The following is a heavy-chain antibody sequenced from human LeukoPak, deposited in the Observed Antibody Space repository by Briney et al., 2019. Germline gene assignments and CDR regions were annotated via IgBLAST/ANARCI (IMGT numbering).Heavy chain of an antibody. J-gene: IGHJ3*02. CDR2: IYHSGST. D-gene: IGHD3-10*01. Sequence: SETLSLTCTVSGYSISSGYYWGWIRQPPGKGLEWIGSIYHSGSTYYNPSLESRVTTSVDTSKNQFSLKLSSVTAADTAVYYCAKSNGYGLVDIWGQGTMVTVSS. CDR1: GYSISSGYY. CDR3: AKSNGYGLVDI. V-gene: IGHV4-38-2*02.